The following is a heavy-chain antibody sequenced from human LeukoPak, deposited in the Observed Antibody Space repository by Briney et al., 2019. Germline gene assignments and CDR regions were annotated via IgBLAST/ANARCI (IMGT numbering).Heavy chain of an antibody. V-gene: IGHV4-34*01. D-gene: IGHD1-1*01. Sequence: SETLSPTCAVYGGSFSGYYWSWIRQPPGKGLEWIGEINHSGSTNYNPSLKSRVTISVDTSKNQFSLKLSSVTAADTAVYYCARGRGTRIRGPWNYWGQGTLVTVSS. J-gene: IGHJ4*02. CDR2: INHSGST. CDR1: GGSFSGYY. CDR3: ARGRGTRIRGPWNY.